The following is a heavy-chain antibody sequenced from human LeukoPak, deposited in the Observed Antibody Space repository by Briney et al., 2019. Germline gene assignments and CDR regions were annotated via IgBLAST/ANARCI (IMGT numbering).Heavy chain of an antibody. Sequence: PSETLSLTCADHVGSFSDYQWTWIRQPPGKGLEWIGEINDAGSSNYNPSLKCRVTMSVDTSKNQFYLRLTSVTAADTAIYYCTRGRGRFDLWGRGTLVTVSS. V-gene: IGHV4-34*01. D-gene: IGHD3-10*01. J-gene: IGHJ4*02. CDR3: TRGRGRFDL. CDR1: VGSFSDYQ. CDR2: INDAGSS.